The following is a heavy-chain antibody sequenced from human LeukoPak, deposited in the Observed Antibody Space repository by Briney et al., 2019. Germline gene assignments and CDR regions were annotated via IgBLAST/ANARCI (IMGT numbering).Heavy chain of an antibody. CDR1: GGTFSSYA. Sequence: ASAKVSCKASGGTFSSYAISWVRQAPGQGLEWMGGIIPIFGTANYAQKFQGRVTITADESTSTAYMELSSLRSEDTAVYYCARGDTSIVGAINNAFDIWGQGTMVTVSS. J-gene: IGHJ3*02. CDR2: IIPIFGTA. V-gene: IGHV1-69*13. CDR3: ARGDTSIVGAINNAFDI. D-gene: IGHD1-26*01.